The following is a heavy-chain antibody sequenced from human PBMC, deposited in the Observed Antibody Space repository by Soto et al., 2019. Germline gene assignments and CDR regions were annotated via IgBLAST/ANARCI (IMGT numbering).Heavy chain of an antibody. Sequence: GGSLRLSCAASGFTFSDYYMSWIRQAPGKGLEWVSCISSSGSTIYYADSVKGRFTISRDNAKNSLYLQMNSLRAEDTAVYYCATLYAYYDILTGYRPGYFDYWGQGTLVTVSS. J-gene: IGHJ4*02. D-gene: IGHD3-9*01. CDR2: ISSSGSTI. CDR1: GFTFSDYY. V-gene: IGHV3-11*01. CDR3: ATLYAYYDILTGYRPGYFDY.